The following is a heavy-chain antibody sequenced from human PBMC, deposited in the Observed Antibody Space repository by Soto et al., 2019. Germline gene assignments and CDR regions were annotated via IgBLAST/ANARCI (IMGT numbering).Heavy chain of an antibody. Sequence: ASETLSLTCTVSGGSISSSSYYWGWIRQPPGKGLEWIGSIYYSGSTYYNPSLKSRVTISVDTSKNQFSLKLSSVTAADTAVYYCARHGDLFLVSGGDRYFDYWGQGTLVTVS. D-gene: IGHD2-21*01. V-gene: IGHV4-39*01. CDR2: IYYSGST. CDR1: GGSISSSSYY. J-gene: IGHJ4*02. CDR3: ARHGDLFLVSGGDRYFDY.